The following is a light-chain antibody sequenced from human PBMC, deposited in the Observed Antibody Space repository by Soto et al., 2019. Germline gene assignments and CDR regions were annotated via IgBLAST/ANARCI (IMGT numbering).Light chain of an antibody. CDR1: SSDIGGYNY. J-gene: IGLJ1*01. Sequence: QSALTQPASVSGSPGQSITISCTGTSSDIGGYNYVSWYQHHPGKAPKLMLYEVSNRPSGVSNRFSGSKSSNTASLTISGLQAEDEADYYCSSYTTSSTRVFGTGTKVTVL. V-gene: IGLV2-14*01. CDR3: SSYTTSSTRV. CDR2: EVS.